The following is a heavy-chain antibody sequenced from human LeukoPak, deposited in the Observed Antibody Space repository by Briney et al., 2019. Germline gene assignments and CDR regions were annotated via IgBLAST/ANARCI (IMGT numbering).Heavy chain of an antibody. J-gene: IGHJ4*02. CDR3: ARDGGDAKSETFDY. V-gene: IGHV1-2*04. CDR2: INPNSGGT. Sequence: ASVKVSCKASGYTFTGYYMHWVRQAPGQGLEWMGWINPNSGGTNYAQKFQGWVTMTRDTSISTAYMELSRLRSDDTAVYYCARDGGDAKSETFDYWGQETLVTVSS. CDR1: GYTFTGYY. D-gene: IGHD2-21*01.